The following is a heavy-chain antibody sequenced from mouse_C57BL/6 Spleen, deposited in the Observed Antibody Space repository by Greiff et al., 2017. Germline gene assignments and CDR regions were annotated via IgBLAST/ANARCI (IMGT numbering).Heavy chain of an antibody. Sequence: EVKVVESGGGLVKPGGSLKLSCAASGFTFSSYAMSWVRQTPEKRLEWVATISDGGSYTYYPDNVKGRFTISRDNAKNNLYLQMSHLKSEDTAMYYCAREDDYGGMDYWGQGTSVTVSS. CDR3: AREDDYGGMDY. CDR2: ISDGGSYT. CDR1: GFTFSSYA. J-gene: IGHJ4*01. V-gene: IGHV5-4*01.